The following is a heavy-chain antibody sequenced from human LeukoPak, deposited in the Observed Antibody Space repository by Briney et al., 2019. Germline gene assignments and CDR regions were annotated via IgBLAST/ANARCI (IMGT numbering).Heavy chain of an antibody. CDR3: AKDLRWGYSYGYPLDY. CDR1: GFAFSSYG. CDR2: ISYDGSNK. Sequence: GGSLRLSCAASGFAFSSYGMHWVRQAPGKGLEWVAVISYDGSNKYYADSVKGRFTISRDNSKNTLYLQMNSLRAEDTAVYYCAKDLRWGYSYGYPLDYWGQGTLVTVSS. V-gene: IGHV3-30*18. J-gene: IGHJ4*02. D-gene: IGHD5-18*01.